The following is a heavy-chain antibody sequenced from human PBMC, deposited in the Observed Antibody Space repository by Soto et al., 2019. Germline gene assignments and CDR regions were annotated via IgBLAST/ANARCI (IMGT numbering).Heavy chain of an antibody. CDR1: GFTFSSYA. J-gene: IGHJ4*02. D-gene: IGHD6-13*01. CDR3: AKDWAAGSSGCFDY. V-gene: IGHV3-23*01. Sequence: EVQLLESGGGLVQPGGSLRLSCVASGFTFSSYAMSWVRQAPGKGLEWVSGISASGGSTYYADSVKGRFTISRDNSKNTVYLQMNSPRAEDTAVYYCAKDWAAGSSGCFDYWGQGTLVTVSS. CDR2: ISASGGST.